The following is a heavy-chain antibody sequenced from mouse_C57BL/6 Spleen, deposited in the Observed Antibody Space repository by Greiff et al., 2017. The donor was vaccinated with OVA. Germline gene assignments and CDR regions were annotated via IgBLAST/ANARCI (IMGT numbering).Heavy chain of an antibody. D-gene: IGHD1-1*01. CDR3: ARFTAVVGGAMDY. CDR2: IYSGDGAT. Sequence: QVQLQQSGAELVKPGASVTISCSASGYAFSSYWMNWVKQRPGKGLEWIGQIYSGDGATNYHAKFKGKATLTADRSTDTAYMQLSILTSDDSAVYFWARFTAVVGGAMDYWGQGTTVTVSS. CDR1: GYAFSSYW. V-gene: IGHV1-80*01. J-gene: IGHJ4*01.